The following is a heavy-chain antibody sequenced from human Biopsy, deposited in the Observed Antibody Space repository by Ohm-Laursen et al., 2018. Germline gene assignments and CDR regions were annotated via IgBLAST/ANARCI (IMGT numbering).Heavy chain of an antibody. V-gene: IGHV3-33*01. CDR3: ARNLGVTPGYQDY. J-gene: IGHJ4*02. CDR1: GFTFSVHA. CDR2: IWYDGSNE. Sequence: SLRLSCAAFGFTFSVHAMHWVRQAPGKGLEWVSIIWYDGSNEYYADSVKGRFTISRDNAKNSLYLQMNSLRAEDTAVYYCARNLGVTPGYQDYWGQGTLVTVSS. D-gene: IGHD2-2*01.